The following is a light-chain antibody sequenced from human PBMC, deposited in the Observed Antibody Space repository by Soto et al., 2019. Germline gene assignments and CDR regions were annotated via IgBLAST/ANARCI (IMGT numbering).Light chain of an antibody. J-gene: IGKJ1*01. CDR1: QDISNY. CDR2: DAS. V-gene: IGKV1-33*01. Sequence: DIQMTQSPSSLSASVGDRVTITCQATQDISNYLNWFQQKPGKAPKLLIYDASTLETGVPSRFSGSGSGTDFTLTISRLEHEDFEVYYCQQYGSSPGTLGQGTKVDIK. CDR3: QQYGSSPGT.